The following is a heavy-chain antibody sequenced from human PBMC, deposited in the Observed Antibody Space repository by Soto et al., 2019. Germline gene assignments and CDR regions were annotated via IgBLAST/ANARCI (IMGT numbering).Heavy chain of an antibody. V-gene: IGHV1-2*02. Sequence: QVQLVQSGAEVKKPEASVKVSCKASGYTFSGYYMHWVRQAPGQGLEWMGWINTLSGDTSFPQKFQGRLAMTRDTSIDTAFMEVSRLTSDDTAIYYCARSLLNVILPLAYWGQGTLVSVSS. J-gene: IGHJ4*02. CDR3: ARSLLNVILPLAY. CDR2: INTLSGDT. D-gene: IGHD3-3*02. CDR1: GYTFSGYY.